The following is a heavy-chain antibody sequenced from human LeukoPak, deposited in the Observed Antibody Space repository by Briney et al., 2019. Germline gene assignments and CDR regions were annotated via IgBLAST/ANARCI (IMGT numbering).Heavy chain of an antibody. J-gene: IGHJ3*02. CDR3: ARDHLYYDSSGYSGHAFDI. CDR2: LFYTGSP. CDR1: GHSISSGYY. Sequence: SETLSLTCTVSGHSISSGYYWGWVRQPPGKGLEWIGSLFYTGSPYYNPSLTSRLTMSIDTSKNQFSLKLSSVTAADTAVYYCARDHLYYDSSGYSGHAFDIWGQGTMVTVSS. D-gene: IGHD3-22*01. V-gene: IGHV4-38-2*02.